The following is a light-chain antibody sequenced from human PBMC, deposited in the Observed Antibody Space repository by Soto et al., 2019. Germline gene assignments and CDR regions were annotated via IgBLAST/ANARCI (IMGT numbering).Light chain of an antibody. CDR1: QSVNSN. V-gene: IGKV3-15*01. J-gene: IGKJ1*01. CDR2: GAS. CDR3: QQYNKWPRWT. Sequence: EIVLTQSAATLSVSPGERATLSGRASQSVNSNLAWYQQKPGQAPRLLXFGASTRATDIPARFSGSGSGTELTLTISSLQSEDFAVYYCQQYNKWPRWTFGQGTKVDI.